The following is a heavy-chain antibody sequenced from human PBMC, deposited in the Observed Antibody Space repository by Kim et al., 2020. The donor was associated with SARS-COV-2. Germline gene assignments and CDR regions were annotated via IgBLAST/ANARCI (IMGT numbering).Heavy chain of an antibody. CDR3: ARVKHYYYDSSGYPNWFDP. CDR1: GGTFSSYA. CDR2: IIPIFGTA. J-gene: IGHJ5*02. V-gene: IGHV1-69*13. Sequence: SVKVSCKASGGTFSSYAISWVRQAPGQGLEWMGGIIPIFGTANYAQKFQGRVTITADESTSTAYMELSSLRSEDTAVYYCARVKHYYYDSSGYPNWFDPWGQGTLVTVSS. D-gene: IGHD3-22*01.